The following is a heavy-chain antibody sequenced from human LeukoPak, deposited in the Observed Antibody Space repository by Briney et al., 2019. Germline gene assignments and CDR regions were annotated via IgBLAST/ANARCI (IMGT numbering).Heavy chain of an antibody. CDR1: GYTFTSYG. CDR2: ISAYNGNT. Sequence: ASVKVSCKASGYTFTSYGISWVRQAPGQGLEWMGWISAYNGNTNYAQKLQGRVTMTTDTSTSTAYMELRSLRPDDTAVYYCARDGRVTNPLGWFDPWGQGTLVTVSS. CDR3: ARDGRVTNPLGWFDP. J-gene: IGHJ5*02. D-gene: IGHD2-21*02. V-gene: IGHV1-18*01.